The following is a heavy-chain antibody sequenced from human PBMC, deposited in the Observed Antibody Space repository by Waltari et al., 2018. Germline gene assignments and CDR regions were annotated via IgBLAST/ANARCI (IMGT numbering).Heavy chain of an antibody. Sequence: QVQLQESGPGLVRPSETLSLTCAVSGYLINSGYYWGWVRQTPGKGLQWIGTIYHGGDKFYNPSLESRVTMSLDTSKNQLFLKLTSVTAEDTAMYYCVRNGLGYCTSSTCYKNDDWGQGTLVTVSS. CDR2: IYHGGDK. J-gene: IGHJ1*01. D-gene: IGHD2-2*01. CDR1: GYLINSGYY. V-gene: IGHV4-38-2*01. CDR3: VRNGLGYCTSSTCYKNDD.